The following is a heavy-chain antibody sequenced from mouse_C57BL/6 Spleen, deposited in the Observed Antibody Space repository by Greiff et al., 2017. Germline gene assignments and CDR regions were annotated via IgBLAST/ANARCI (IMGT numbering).Heavy chain of an antibody. J-gene: IGHJ2*01. D-gene: IGHD3-2*02. Sequence: EVKLVESGGGLVKPGGSLKLSCAASGFTFSSYAMSWVRQTPKKRLEWVATISDGGSYTYYPDNVKGRFTISRDNAKNILYLQMSHLKSEDTAMYYCATRRLSPYFDYWGQGTTLTVSS. V-gene: IGHV5-4*03. CDR3: ATRRLSPYFDY. CDR1: GFTFSSYA. CDR2: ISDGGSYT.